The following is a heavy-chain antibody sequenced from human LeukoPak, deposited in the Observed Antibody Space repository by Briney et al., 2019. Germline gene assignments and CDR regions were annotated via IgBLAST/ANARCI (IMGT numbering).Heavy chain of an antibody. CDR3: ARESSYGDYVWNDAFDI. D-gene: IGHD4-17*01. J-gene: IGHJ3*02. CDR1: GGSISSYY. CDR2: IYTSGST. V-gene: IGHV4-4*07. Sequence: KPSETLSLIRTVSGGSISSYYWSWIRQPAGRGLEWIGCIYTSGSTNYNPSHKSRVTMSVDTSKNQFSLKLSSVTAADTAVYYCARESSYGDYVWNDAFDIWGQGTMVTVSS.